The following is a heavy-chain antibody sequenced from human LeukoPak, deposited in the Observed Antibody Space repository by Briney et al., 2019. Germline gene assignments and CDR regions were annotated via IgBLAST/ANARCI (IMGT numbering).Heavy chain of an antibody. CDR3: ARRKLGSGFDY. CDR1: GGSFSGYY. CDR2: INHSGST. D-gene: IGHD6-25*01. V-gene: IGHV4-34*01. J-gene: IGHJ4*02. Sequence: SETLSLTCAVYGGSFSGYYWSWIRQPPGKGLEWIGEINHSGSTNYNPSLKSRVTISVDTSKNQFSLKLSSVTAADTAVYYCARRKLGSGFDYWGQGTLVTVSS.